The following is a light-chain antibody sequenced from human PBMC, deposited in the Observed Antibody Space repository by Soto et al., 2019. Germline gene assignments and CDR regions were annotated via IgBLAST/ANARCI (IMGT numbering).Light chain of an antibody. CDR2: GAS. Sequence: EIVMTPSPATLSVTPGERATLTCRASQSVYSNLAWYQQKPGQAPRFLIYGASTRATGIPARFSGSGSGTEFTLTISSLQSEDFAVYYCQQYDNWPLTSGGGTKVDIK. J-gene: IGKJ4*01. V-gene: IGKV3-15*01. CDR1: QSVYSN. CDR3: QQYDNWPLT.